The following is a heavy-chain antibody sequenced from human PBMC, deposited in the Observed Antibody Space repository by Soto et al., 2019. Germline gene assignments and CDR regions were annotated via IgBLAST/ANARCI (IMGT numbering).Heavy chain of an antibody. D-gene: IGHD3-10*01. V-gene: IGHV1-69*08. Sequence: QVQLVQSGAEVKKPGSSVKVSCKASGGIFSNYNLSWVRQAPGQGIEWMGRLISILGIVNYAQKFQGRVTITADKSTNPAYMEVSNLRSDDTAVYYCARDLGTVMSRGVTLSSQIDFWGQGTLVTVSS. CDR1: GGIFSNYN. CDR2: LISILGIV. CDR3: ARDLGTVMSRGVTLSSQIDF. J-gene: IGHJ4*02.